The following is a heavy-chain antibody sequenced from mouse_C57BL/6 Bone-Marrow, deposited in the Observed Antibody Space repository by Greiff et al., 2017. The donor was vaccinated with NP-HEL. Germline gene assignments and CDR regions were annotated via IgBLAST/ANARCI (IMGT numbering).Heavy chain of an antibody. Sequence: EVQGVESGEGLVKPGGSLKLSCAASGFTFSSYAMSWVRQTPEKRLEWVAYISSGGDYISYADTVKGRFTISRDNARNTLYLQMSSLKSEDTAMYYCTRYYDYDETFADWGKGTLVTVSA. CDR3: TRYYDYDETFAD. D-gene: IGHD2-4*01. CDR2: ISSGGDYI. V-gene: IGHV5-9-1*02. J-gene: IGHJ3*01. CDR1: GFTFSSYA.